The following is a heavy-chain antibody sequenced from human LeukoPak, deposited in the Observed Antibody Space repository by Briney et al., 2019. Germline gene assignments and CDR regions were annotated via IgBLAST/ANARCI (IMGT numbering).Heavy chain of an antibody. CDR2: IIPIFGTA. CDR3: AREGGGQTTPTRAFDI. D-gene: IGHD4-17*01. V-gene: IGHV1-69*06. J-gene: IGHJ3*02. Sequence: ASVKVSCKASGGTFSSYAISWVRQAPGQGLEWMGGIIPIFGTANYAQKFQGRVTITADKSASTAYMELSSLRSEDTAVYYCAREGGGQTTPTRAFDIWGQGTMVTVSS. CDR1: GGTFSSYA.